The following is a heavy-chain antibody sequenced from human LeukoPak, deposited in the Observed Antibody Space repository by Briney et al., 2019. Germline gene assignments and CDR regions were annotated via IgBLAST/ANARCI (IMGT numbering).Heavy chain of an antibody. V-gene: IGHV3-21*01. J-gene: IGHJ4*02. Sequence: GGSLRLSCAASGFTFSSYSMNWVRQAPGKGLEWVSSISSSSSYIYYADSVKGRFTISRDNAKNSLYLQMNSLRAEDTAVYYCARVGGTMVRGVITYYFDYWGQGTLVTVSS. D-gene: IGHD3-10*01. CDR2: ISSSSSYI. CDR3: ARVGGTMVRGVITYYFDY. CDR1: GFTFSSYS.